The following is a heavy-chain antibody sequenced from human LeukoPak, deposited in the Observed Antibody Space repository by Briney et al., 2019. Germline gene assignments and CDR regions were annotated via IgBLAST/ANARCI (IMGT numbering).Heavy chain of an antibody. CDR3: ARGSSWSYDY. CDR1: GFTFSSYS. CDR2: ISNSGNNI. D-gene: IGHD6-13*01. V-gene: IGHV3-21*06. J-gene: IGHJ4*02. Sequence: MAGGSLRLSCAASGFTFSSYSMYWVRQAPGKGLEWVSSISNSGNNIYYPDSVKGRFTTSRDNAKGSLYLQMSSLRAEDTAVYYCARGSSWSYDYWGRGTLVTVSS.